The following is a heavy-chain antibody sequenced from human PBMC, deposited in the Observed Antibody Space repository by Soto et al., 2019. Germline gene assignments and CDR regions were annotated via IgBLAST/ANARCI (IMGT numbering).Heavy chain of an antibody. CDR1: GLSLSTSGVG. D-gene: IGHD3-3*01. V-gene: IGHV2-5*01. CDR3: AHTPYDFWSGYYQGLIWFDP. CDR2: IYWNDDK. J-gene: IGHJ5*02. Sequence: GPTLVNPTQTRTLTCTFSGLSLSTSGVGVGWIRQPPGKALEWLTLIYWNDDKRYSPSLKSRLTITKDTSKNQVVLTMTNMDPVDTATYYCAHTPYDFWSGYYQGLIWFDPWGQGTLVTVSS.